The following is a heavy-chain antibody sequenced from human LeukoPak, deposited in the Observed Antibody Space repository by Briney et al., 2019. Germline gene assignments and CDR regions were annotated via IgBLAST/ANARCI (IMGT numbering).Heavy chain of an antibody. CDR2: INPNSGGT. CDR1: GYTFTGYY. V-gene: IGHV1-2*06. J-gene: IGHJ4*02. Sequence: ASVKVSCKASGYTFTGYYMHWVRQAPGQGLEWMGRINPNSGGTNYAQKFQGRVTMTRDTSISTAYMELSRLRSDDTAVYYCARFGVGSSWYELLWAPEDYWGQGTLVTVSS. D-gene: IGHD6-13*01. CDR3: ARFGVGSSWYELLWAPEDY.